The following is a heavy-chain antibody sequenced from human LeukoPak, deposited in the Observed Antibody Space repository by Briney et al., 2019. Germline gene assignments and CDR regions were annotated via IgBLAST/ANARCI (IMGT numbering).Heavy chain of an antibody. Sequence: PGGSLRLSCAASGFTFSSFWMTWVRQAPGKGLEWVANIKEDGSEKYYVDSVKGRFTISRDNAKSSLYLQTNSLRAEDTAVYYCARRGTTFDYWGQGTLVTVSS. J-gene: IGHJ4*02. CDR2: IKEDGSEK. CDR3: ARRGTTFDY. CDR1: GFTFSSFW. V-gene: IGHV3-7*01. D-gene: IGHD3-16*01.